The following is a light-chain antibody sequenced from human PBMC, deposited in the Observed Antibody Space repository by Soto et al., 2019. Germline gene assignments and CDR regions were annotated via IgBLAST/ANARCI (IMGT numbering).Light chain of an antibody. V-gene: IGKV1-5*03. CDR2: KAS. CDR1: QSISSY. CDR3: QHLGT. J-gene: IGKJ1*01. Sequence: DIQIYKSPSIVSASVGDRVTITCRASQSISSYLNWYQQKPGKAPKLLIYKASSLESGVPSRFSGSGSGTEFTLTISSLQPDDFATYYCQHLGTFGQGTKVDI.